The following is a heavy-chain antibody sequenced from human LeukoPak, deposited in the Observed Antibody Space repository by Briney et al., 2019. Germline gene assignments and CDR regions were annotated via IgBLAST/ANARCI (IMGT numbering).Heavy chain of an antibody. CDR3: ARDLEYSSSSRYNWFDP. J-gene: IGHJ5*02. CDR2: IIPIFGTA. CDR1: GGTFSSYA. D-gene: IGHD6-6*01. Sequence: GSSVKVSCKASGGTFSSYAISRVRQAPGQGLEWMGGIIPIFGTAHYAQKFQGRVTITADESTSTAYMELSSLRSEDTAVYYCARDLEYSSSSRYNWFDPWGQGTLVTVSS. V-gene: IGHV1-69*01.